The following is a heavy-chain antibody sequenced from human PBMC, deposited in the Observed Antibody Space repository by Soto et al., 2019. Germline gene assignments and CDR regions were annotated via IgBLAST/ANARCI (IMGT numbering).Heavy chain of an antibody. D-gene: IGHD3-3*01. V-gene: IGHV4-34*01. CDR3: ARVTGIRFLSH. Sequence: PSETLSLTCAVYGGSFSGYYWSWIRQPPGKGLEWIGEINHSGSTNYNSSLKSRVTISVDTSKNQFSLKLSSVTAADTAVYYCARVTGIRFLSHWGQGTLVTVSS. CDR2: INHSGST. J-gene: IGHJ4*02. CDR1: GGSFSGYY.